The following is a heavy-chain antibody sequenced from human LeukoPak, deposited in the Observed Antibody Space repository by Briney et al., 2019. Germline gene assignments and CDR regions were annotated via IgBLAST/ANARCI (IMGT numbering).Heavy chain of an antibody. J-gene: IGHJ4*02. CDR1: GYTFTVHY. Sequence: GASLKVSCKASGYTFTVHYLHWLRQAPGQGLEWMGWIKPDSGATDFAQNIQGRVTMTSDTSINTAYMELSSLTSDDTAMYYCARDHDYGPDYWGQGTLVTVSA. V-gene: IGHV1-2*02. CDR3: ARDHDYGPDY. D-gene: IGHD4/OR15-4a*01. CDR2: IKPDSGAT.